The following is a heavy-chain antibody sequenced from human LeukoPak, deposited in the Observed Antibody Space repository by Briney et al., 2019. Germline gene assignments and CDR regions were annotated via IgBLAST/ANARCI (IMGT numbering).Heavy chain of an antibody. V-gene: IGHV3-74*01. CDR2: INSDGSST. CDR3: AKSSELYYYDSSGYYLGGAFDI. D-gene: IGHD3-22*01. J-gene: IGHJ3*02. CDR1: GFTFSSYW. Sequence: PGGSLRLSCAASGFTFSSYWMHWVRQAPGKGLVWVSRINSDGSSTSYADSVKGRFTISRDNAKNSLYLQMNSLRAEDMALYYCAKSSELYYYDSSGYYLGGAFDIWGQGTMVTVSS.